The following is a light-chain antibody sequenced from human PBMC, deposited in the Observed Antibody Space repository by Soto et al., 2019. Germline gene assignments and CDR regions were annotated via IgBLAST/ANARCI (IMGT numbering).Light chain of an antibody. CDR1: ESVSTN. J-gene: IGKJ1*01. CDR3: QQYSIWRT. CDR2: GAS. Sequence: EIVMTQSPATLALSAWERAALSCRASESVSTNLAWYQQKAGQAPRLLIYGASTRATGIPARFSGSGSGTEFTLTISSLQSEDFAVYYCQQYSIWRTFGQGTKVDIK. V-gene: IGKV3-15*01.